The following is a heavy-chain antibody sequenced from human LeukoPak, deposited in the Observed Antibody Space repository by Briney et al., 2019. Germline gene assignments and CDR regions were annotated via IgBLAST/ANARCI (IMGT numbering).Heavy chain of an antibody. CDR2: TYYSGST. CDR1: GGSLSSYY. J-gene: IGHJ4*02. D-gene: IGHD2-2*01. Sequence: SETLSLTCTVSGGSLSSYYWSWIRQPPGKGLEWIGYTYYSGSTNYNPSLNSRVTISVDTSKNQFSLKLSAVTAADTAVYYCARDGVVPAATFDYWGQGTLVTVSS. V-gene: IGHV4-59*01. CDR3: ARDGVVPAATFDY.